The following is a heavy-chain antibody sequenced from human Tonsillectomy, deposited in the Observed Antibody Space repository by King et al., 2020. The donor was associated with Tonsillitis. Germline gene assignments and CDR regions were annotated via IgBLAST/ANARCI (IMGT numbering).Heavy chain of an antibody. V-gene: IGHV4-38-2*01. CDR2: IYHSGST. J-gene: IGHJ4*02. CDR1: GYSISSGYY. Sequence: LQLQESGPGLVKPSETLSLTCAVSGYSISSGYYWGWIWQPPGKGLEWIGSIYHSGSTYYNPSLKSRVTISVDTSKNPFSLKLSSVTAADTALYYCASSGVESFAYWGQGTLVTASS. CDR3: ASSGVESFAY.